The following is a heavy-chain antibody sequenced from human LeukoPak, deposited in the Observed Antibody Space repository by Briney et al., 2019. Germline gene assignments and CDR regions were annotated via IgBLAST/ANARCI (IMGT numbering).Heavy chain of an antibody. V-gene: IGHV3-53*01. D-gene: IGHD1-1*01. CDR1: GLTVSTNY. CDR3: ARDTGNWLY. Sequence: GGSLRLSCAASGLTVSTNYMSWVRQAPGKGLEWVSVLYSGGSTYYADSVMGRFTISRDNSKDTLYLQMNSLRAEDTAVYYWARDTGNWLYWGQGTLVTVSS. CDR2: LYSGGST. J-gene: IGHJ4*02.